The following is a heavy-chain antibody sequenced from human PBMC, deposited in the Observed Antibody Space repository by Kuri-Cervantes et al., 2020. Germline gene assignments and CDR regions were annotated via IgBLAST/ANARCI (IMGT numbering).Heavy chain of an antibody. Sequence: GGSLRLSCAASEFTFSNAWMSWVRQAPGKGLEWVANIKQDGSEKYYVDSVRGRFTISRDNAKNSLFLQMNSLRAEDTAVYYCAREASYCDDYWGQGTLVTVSS. CDR2: IKQDGSEK. D-gene: IGHD2-21*02. V-gene: IGHV3-7*04. CDR3: AREASYCDDY. CDR1: EFTFSNAW. J-gene: IGHJ4*02.